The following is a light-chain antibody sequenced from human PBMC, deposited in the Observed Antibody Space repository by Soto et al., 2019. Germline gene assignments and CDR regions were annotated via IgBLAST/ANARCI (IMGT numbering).Light chain of an antibody. CDR1: SSDVGGYNY. Sequence: HSVLTQPASVSGSPGQSITISCTGTSSDVGGYNYVSWYQQHPGKAPKLMIYEVSNRPSGVSNRFSGSKSGNTASLTISGLQAEDEADYYCSSYTSSSTIVFGTGTKLTV. V-gene: IGLV2-14*01. J-gene: IGLJ1*01. CDR2: EVS. CDR3: SSYTSSSTIV.